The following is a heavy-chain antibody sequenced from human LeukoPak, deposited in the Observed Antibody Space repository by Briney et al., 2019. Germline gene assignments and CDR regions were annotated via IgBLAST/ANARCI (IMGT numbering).Heavy chain of an antibody. V-gene: IGHV1-2*02. CDR2: TNPNSGGT. CDR3: ARGYCSSTSCYRGGYFDY. D-gene: IGHD2-2*02. Sequence: ASVKVSCKASGYTFTGYYMHWVRQAPGQGLEWMGWTNPNSGGTNYAQKFQGRVTMTRDTSISTAYMELSRLRSDDTAVYYCARGYCSSTSCYRGGYFDYWGQGTLVTVSS. J-gene: IGHJ4*02. CDR1: GYTFTGYY.